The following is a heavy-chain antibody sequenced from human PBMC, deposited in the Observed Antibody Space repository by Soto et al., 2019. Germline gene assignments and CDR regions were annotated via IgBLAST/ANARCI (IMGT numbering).Heavy chain of an antibody. CDR3: ARGNYAFDH. V-gene: IGHV6-1*01. CDR1: GDSGSRGGTA. D-gene: IGHD3-16*01. Sequence: SQTRSVTCGVSGDSGSRGGTAWIWIRQSPSRGLEWLGRTYYRSKWYYEYAVSVKSRITINPDTSRNQFSLQLTSVTPEDTAVYYCARGNYAFDHWGQGALVTVSS. CDR2: TYYRSKWYY. J-gene: IGHJ4*02.